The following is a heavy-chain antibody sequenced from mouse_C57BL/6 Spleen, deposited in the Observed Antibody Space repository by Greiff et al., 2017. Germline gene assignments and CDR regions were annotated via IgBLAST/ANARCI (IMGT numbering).Heavy chain of an antibody. CDR1: GFSLTSYA. Sequence: VMLVESGPGLVAPSQSLSITCTVTGFSLTSYAISWVRQPPGTGLEWLGVIWNGGGTKYNSALKSRLSISKDNSKIQVFLKMNSLQTDDTARYYCARYGALYVDDGGQGTTLTVSS. D-gene: IGHD1-1*02. J-gene: IGHJ2*01. CDR3: ARYGALYVDD. V-gene: IGHV2-9-1*01. CDR2: IWNGGGT.